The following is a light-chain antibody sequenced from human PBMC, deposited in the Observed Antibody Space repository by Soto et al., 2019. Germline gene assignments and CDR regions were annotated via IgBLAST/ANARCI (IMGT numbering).Light chain of an antibody. CDR2: GNS. CDR1: SSNIGAGYD. CDR3: QCYDSSLSVVV. Sequence: QSVLTQPPSVSGAPGQRVTISCTGSSSNIGAGYDVHWYKQRPGTAPKFLIYGNSDRPSGVPDRFSGSNSGTSASPAITGLQAEDEDDDYCQCYDSSLSVVVFGGGTKLTVL. V-gene: IGLV1-40*01. J-gene: IGLJ2*01.